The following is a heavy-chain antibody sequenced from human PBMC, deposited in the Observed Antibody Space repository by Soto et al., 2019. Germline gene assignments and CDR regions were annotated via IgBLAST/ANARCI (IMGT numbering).Heavy chain of an antibody. Sequence: EVQLVESGGGLVQPGGSLRLSCAAAGFTFSSYSMNWVRQAPGKGLEWVSFISRSTSTKYYADSVKGRFTISRDDAESSLVRQMKSLRAEDTAVYYCAGVRDGYWDDAFDIWGQGTTVTVSP. CDR2: ISRSTSTK. D-gene: IGHD6-25*01. V-gene: IGHV3-48*01. CDR1: GFTFSSYS. J-gene: IGHJ3*02. CDR3: AGVRDGYWDDAFDI.